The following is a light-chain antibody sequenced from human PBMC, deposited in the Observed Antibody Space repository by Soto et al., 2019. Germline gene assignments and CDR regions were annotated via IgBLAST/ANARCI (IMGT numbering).Light chain of an antibody. Sequence: EIVMTQSPATLSLSPGERAIVSCRASQSIDTYLAWYQQKPGQSPRLLMYDASTRATGIPARFSATGSGTEFTLTISSLQSEDFGIYYCQQYNDWNRTFGPGTKV. CDR1: QSIDTY. V-gene: IGKV3-15*01. J-gene: IGKJ1*01. CDR2: DAS. CDR3: QQYNDWNRT.